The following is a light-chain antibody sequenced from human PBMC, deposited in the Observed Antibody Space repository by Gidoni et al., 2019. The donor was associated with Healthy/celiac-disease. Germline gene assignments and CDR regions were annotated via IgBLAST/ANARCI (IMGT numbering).Light chain of an antibody. CDR2: DVS. CDR3: SSYTSSSTWV. J-gene: IGLJ3*02. V-gene: IGLV2-14*01. CDR1: SSDVGGYNY. Sequence: QSALTQPASVSGSPGQSITISCTGTSSDVGGYNYVSWYQQHTGKAHKLMIYDVSNRPSGVSNRFSGSKSGNTASLTISGLQAEDEADYYCSSYTSSSTWVFGGGTKLTVL.